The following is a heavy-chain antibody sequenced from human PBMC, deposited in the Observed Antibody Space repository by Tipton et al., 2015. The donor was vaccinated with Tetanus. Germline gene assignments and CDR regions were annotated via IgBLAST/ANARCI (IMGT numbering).Heavy chain of an antibody. CDR3: ARDFDYKADY. Sequence: SLRLSCAASGFTFKSYAMSWVRQAPGKGLEWVSGITGSGTKTYYADSVKGRFTISRDNSKNTLYLQMNSLRAEDTAMYYCARDFDYKADYWGQGTLVTVSS. CDR2: ITGSGTKT. CDR1: GFTFKSYA. D-gene: IGHD4-11*01. V-gene: IGHV3-23*01. J-gene: IGHJ4*02.